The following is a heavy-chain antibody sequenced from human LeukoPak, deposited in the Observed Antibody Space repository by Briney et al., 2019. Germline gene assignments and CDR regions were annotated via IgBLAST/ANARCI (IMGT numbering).Heavy chain of an antibody. V-gene: IGHV3-72*01. J-gene: IGHJ4*02. D-gene: IGHD3-22*01. CDR1: GFIFSDHY. Sequence: GGSLRLSCAASGFIFSDHYMDWVRQAPGKGLEWVGRTRNEANIYTTKYAASVKGRFTISRDDSKNTLYLQMNSLKTEDTAVYYCTTYPLYYYDSSGYYYIDYWGQGTLVTVSS. CDR2: TRNEANIYTT. CDR3: TTYPLYYYDSSGYYYIDY.